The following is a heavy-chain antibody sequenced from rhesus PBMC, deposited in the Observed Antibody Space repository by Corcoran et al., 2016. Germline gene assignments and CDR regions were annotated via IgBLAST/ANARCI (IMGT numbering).Heavy chain of an antibody. J-gene: IGHJ6*01. V-gene: IGHV1-198*02. CDR2: ICPRVGIT. CDR1: GFTFDSYA. D-gene: IGHD5-12*01. Sequence: QVQLVQSGAEVKKPGASVKVSCKASGFTFDSYAISWVRLAPGQGLEWRGVICPRVGITNYEEKFQGRVRITADTPTSTAYMELSSLRSEDTAVYYCARGLGYKGYGLDSWGQGVVVTVSS. CDR3: ARGLGYKGYGLDS.